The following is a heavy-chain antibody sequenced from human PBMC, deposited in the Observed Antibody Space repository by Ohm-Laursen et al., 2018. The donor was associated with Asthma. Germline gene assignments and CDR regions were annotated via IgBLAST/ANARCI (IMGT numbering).Heavy chain of an antibody. Sequence: SLRLSCTASGLAFSTYFMSWVRQAPGKGLEWVSTISATGGSTYYADSVKGRFIISRDSSTNTLSLQMNSLRADDTAVYYCAKAPVGGVRRQFFDFWGLGTLVTVSS. J-gene: IGHJ4*02. CDR3: AKAPVGGVRRQFFDF. CDR2: ISATGGST. CDR1: GLAFSTYF. V-gene: IGHV3-23*01. D-gene: IGHD3-16*01.